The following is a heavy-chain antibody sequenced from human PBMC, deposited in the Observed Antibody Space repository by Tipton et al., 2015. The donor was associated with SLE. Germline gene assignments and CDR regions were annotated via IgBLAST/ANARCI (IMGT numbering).Heavy chain of an antibody. CDR3: ARVLTLSYFDY. Sequence: SLRLSCAASGFTFSSYSMSWVRQAPGKGLEWVAVISFDGDIKHYADSVKGRFTISRDNPQNTLYLQMNSLRAEDTAVYYCARVLTLSYFDYWGQGTLVTVSS. V-gene: IGHV3-30*03. J-gene: IGHJ4*02. CDR1: GFTFSSYS. CDR2: ISFDGDIK.